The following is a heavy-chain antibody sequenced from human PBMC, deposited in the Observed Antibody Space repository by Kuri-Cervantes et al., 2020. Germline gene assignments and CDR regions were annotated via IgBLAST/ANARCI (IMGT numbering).Heavy chain of an antibody. CDR2: ISWDGDDT. J-gene: IGHJ4*02. CDR1: GFTFDDYT. V-gene: IGHV3-43*01. D-gene: IGHD3-10*01. CDR3: AKDMVRGVIILSAFDY. Sequence: GESLKISCVVSGFTFDDYTMHWVRQTPGRGLEWVSLISWDGDDTYYADSVKGRFTISRDNSKNTLYLQMNSLRAEDTAVYYCAKDMVRGVIILSAFDYWGQGTLVTVSS.